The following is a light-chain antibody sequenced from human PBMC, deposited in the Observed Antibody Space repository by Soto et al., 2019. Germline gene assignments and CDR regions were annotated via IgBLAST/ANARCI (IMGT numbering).Light chain of an antibody. CDR2: EVS. V-gene: IGLV2-8*01. J-gene: IGLJ2*01. CDR3: AAWDDSLIGVV. CDR1: SSDVGGYNY. Sequence: QSALTQPPSASGSPGQSVTISCTGTSSDVGGYNYVSWYQQHPGKAPKLMIYEVSKRPSGVPDRFSGSKSGNTASLTVSGLQAEDEADYYCAAWDDSLIGVVFGGGTKLTVL.